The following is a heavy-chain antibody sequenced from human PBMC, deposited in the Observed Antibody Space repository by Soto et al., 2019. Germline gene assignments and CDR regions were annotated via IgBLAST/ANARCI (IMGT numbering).Heavy chain of an antibody. CDR1: GFTFNAYT. CDR2: VSSGGTGT. J-gene: IGHJ1*01. V-gene: IGHV3-23*01. CDR3: ARGRMVSTYLGFPH. Sequence: EVQLLESGGGLVQPGGSLRLACAASGFTFNAYTMSWVRQAPGKGLEWVSAVSSGGTGTYYADSVKGRFTISRDNSQNALYLQMNSLRAGDSAVYYCARGRMVSTYLGFPHWGPGTVVIVSS. D-gene: IGHD2-8*01.